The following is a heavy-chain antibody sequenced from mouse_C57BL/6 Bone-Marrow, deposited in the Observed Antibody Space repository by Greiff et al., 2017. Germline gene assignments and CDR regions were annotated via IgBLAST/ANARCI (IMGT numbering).Heavy chain of an antibody. CDR3: KRDSSSYEDAVDD. V-gene: IGHV5-9-1*02. CDR2: ISSGGDYI. Sequence: EVKLVESGEGLVKPGGSLKLSCAASGFTFSSYAMSWVRQTPEKRLEWVAYISSGGDYIYYADTVKGRFTISRDNARNTLYLQMSRLKSEDTAMYDCKRDSSSYEDAVDDWGQGTSVTVSS. D-gene: IGHD1-1*01. CDR1: GFTFSSYA. J-gene: IGHJ4*01.